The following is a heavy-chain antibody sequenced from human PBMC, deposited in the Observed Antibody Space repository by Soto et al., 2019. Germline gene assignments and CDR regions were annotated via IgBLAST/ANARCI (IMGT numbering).Heavy chain of an antibody. CDR1: GFSVSIHY. J-gene: IGHJ4*02. Sequence: PGGSLRLSCAVSGFSVSIHYMNWVRQAPGKGLEWVSIVYGGGISKYADSVKGRFFISSDNSKNTLYLQMDSLRADDTAVYYCAREGPDCITNICHQRGFDFWGQGALVTVSS. D-gene: IGHD1-20*01. CDR3: AREGPDCITNICHQRGFDF. V-gene: IGHV3-66*01. CDR2: VYGGGIS.